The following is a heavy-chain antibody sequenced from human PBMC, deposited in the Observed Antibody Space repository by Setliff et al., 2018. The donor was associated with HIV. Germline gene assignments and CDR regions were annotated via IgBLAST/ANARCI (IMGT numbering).Heavy chain of an antibody. D-gene: IGHD5-18*01. V-gene: IGHV4-61*03. J-gene: IGHJ4*02. CDR3: VGGQKWLAFDS. CDR2: ISATGST. Sequence: PSETLSLTCNVSGGSVSSSTYSWVWIRQSPVKGLEWIGNISATGSTNYNPSLKSRVTMSLDTSNNHLSLKLRSVTTADTAIYYCVGGQKWLAFDSWGQGTLVTVSS. CDR1: GGSVSSSTYS.